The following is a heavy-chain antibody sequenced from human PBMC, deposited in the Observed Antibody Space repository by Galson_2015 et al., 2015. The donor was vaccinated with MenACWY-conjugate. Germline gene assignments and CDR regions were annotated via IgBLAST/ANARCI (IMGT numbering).Heavy chain of an antibody. CDR1: GFTFRNYA. CDR3: AKDPGISSPPADY. V-gene: IGHV3-30*02. Sequence: SLRLSCAASGFTFRNYAIHWVRQAPGKGLEWVAFIRNDGGVKYYVDSVKGRFTISRDNSKNTLYLQMNSLSPEDTAIYYCAKDPGISSPPADYWGQGTLVTVSS. J-gene: IGHJ4*02. CDR2: IRNDGGVK. D-gene: IGHD2/OR15-2a*01.